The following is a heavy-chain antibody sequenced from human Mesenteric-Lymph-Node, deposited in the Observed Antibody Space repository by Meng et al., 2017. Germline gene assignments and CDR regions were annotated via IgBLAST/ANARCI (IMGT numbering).Heavy chain of an antibody. D-gene: IGHD5-24*01. V-gene: IGHV4-61*02. J-gene: IGHJ3*02. CDR2: IYGSGST. Sequence: SETLSLTCTVSGGSITSDYYYWSWIRQPAGKGLEWLGRIYGSGSTMYNPSRKSRVTMSVDTSKNQFSLELTSVTAADTAVYYCANARRDGYRLDAYEMWGQGTVVTVSS. CDR1: GGSITSDYYY. CDR3: ANARRDGYRLDAYEM.